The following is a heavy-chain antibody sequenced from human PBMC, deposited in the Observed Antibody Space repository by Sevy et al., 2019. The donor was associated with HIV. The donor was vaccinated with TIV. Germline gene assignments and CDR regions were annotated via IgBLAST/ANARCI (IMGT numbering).Heavy chain of an antibody. CDR1: GDTFTNDY. CDR2: IDPSAGNA. Sequence: ASVKVSCKPSGDTFTNDYMHWVRQAPGQWLEWMGIIDPSAGNASYAEKFQGRVTMAWDTSTSTLYMDLSSLRSEDTAVYYCVRADPAQHFDSWGQGTLVTVSS. CDR3: VRADPAQHFDS. V-gene: IGHV1-46*01. J-gene: IGHJ4*02.